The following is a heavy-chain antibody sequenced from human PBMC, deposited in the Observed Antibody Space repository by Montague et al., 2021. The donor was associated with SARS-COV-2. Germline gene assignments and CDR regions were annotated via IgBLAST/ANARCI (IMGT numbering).Heavy chain of an antibody. CDR1: GFTFSSYE. J-gene: IGHJ6*02. D-gene: IGHD2-15*01. CDR2: ISSSGSTI. CDR3: AATSGDIVVVVAAYYGMVV. Sequence: SLRLSCAASGFTFSSYEMNWVRQAPGKGPEWVSYISSSGSTIYYADSVKGRFTISRDNAKNSLYLQMNSLRAEDTAVYYCAATSGDIVVVVAAYYGMVVWGQGTTVTVSS. V-gene: IGHV3-48*03.